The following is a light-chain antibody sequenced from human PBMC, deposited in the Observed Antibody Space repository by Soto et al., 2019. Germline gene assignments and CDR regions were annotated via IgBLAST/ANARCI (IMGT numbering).Light chain of an antibody. CDR2: EVS. CDR3: SSYTSTSTVV. J-gene: IGLJ2*01. CDR1: SSDVGGYNY. V-gene: IGLV2-14*01. Sequence: QSVLTQPASVSGSPGQSITISCTGTSSDVGGYNYVSWYQQHPGKVPKLMIYEVSNRPSGVSNRFSGSKSGNTASLTISGLQAEDEADYYCSSYTSTSTVVFGGGTKLTVL.